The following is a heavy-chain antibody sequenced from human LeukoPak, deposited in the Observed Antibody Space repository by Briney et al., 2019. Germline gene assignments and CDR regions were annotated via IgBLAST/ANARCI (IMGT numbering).Heavy chain of an antibody. CDR1: GRTFSSYA. J-gene: IGHJ4*02. CDR2: IIPIFGTA. D-gene: IGHD4-11*01. Sequence: GASGKVSCKASGRTFSSYAISWVRQAPGQGLEWMGRIIPIFGTANYAQKFQGRVTITTDESTSTAYMALSSLRSEDTAVYYCARVLPSGFLQDCGQGTLVTVSS. V-gene: IGHV1-69*05. CDR3: ARVLPSGFLQD.